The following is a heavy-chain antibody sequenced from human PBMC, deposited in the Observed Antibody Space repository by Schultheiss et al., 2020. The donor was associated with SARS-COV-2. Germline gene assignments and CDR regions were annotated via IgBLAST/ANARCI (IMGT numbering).Heavy chain of an antibody. CDR3: ARGHSSTVIGIIDY. CDR1: GGSFSGYY. J-gene: IGHJ4*02. D-gene: IGHD3-22*01. V-gene: IGHV4-34*01. CDR2: IYHSGST. Sequence: SQTLSLTCAVYGGSFSGYYWSWIRQPPGKGLEWIGEIYHSGSTNYNPSLKSRVTISVDKSKNQFSLKLSSVTAADTAVYYCARGHSSTVIGIIDYWGQGTLVTVSS.